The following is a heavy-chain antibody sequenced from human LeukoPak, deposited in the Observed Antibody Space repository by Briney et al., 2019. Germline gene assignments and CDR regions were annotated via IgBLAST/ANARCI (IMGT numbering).Heavy chain of an antibody. CDR3: ASHADSGFGELAFDY. V-gene: IGHV4-39*01. J-gene: IGHJ4*02. CDR1: GGSISSSSYY. D-gene: IGHD3-10*01. Sequence: PSETLSLTCSVSGGSISSSSYYWSWIRQPPGKGLEWIGSIYYSRNTYYNPSLKSRVTISVDTSKNQFSLKLTSVTAADTAVYYCASHADSGFGELAFDYWGQGTLVTVSS. CDR2: IYYSRNT.